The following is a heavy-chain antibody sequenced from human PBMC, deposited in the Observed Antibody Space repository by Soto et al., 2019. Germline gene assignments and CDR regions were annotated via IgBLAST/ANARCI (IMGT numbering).Heavy chain of an antibody. V-gene: IGHV6-1*01. Sequence: KQSQTLSLTCAISGDSVSSNSAAWNWIRQSPSRGLEWLGRTYYRSKWYNDYAVSVKSRITINPDTSKNQFSLQLNSVTPEDTAVYYCARALRLGELSLYNWFDPWGQGTLVTVSS. CDR2: TYYRSKWYN. J-gene: IGHJ5*02. CDR3: ARALRLGELSLYNWFDP. D-gene: IGHD3-16*02. CDR1: GDSVSSNSAA.